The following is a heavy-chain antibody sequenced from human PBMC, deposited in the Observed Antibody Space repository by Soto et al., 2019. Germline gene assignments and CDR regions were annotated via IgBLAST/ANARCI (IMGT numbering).Heavy chain of an antibody. CDR2: ISSSSSYT. CDR1: GFTFSDYY. D-gene: IGHD6-13*01. V-gene: IGHV3-11*06. CDR3: ARVGAAAGNDAFDI. J-gene: IGHJ3*02. Sequence: QVPLVESGGGLVKPGGSLRLSCAASGFTFSDYYMSWIRQAPGKGLEWVSYISSSSSYTNYADSVKGRFTISRDNAKNSLYLQMNSLRAEYTAVYYCARVGAAAGNDAFDIWGQGTMVTVSS.